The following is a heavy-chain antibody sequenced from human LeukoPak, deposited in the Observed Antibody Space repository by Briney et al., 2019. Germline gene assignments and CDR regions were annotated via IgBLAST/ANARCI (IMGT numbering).Heavy chain of an antibody. V-gene: IGHV4-39*01. CDR3: ARYTVTKFLYRND. CDR2: IYYSGST. D-gene: IGHD4-17*01. Sequence: SETLSLTCTVSGGSISSSSYYWGWIRQPPGKGLEWIGSIYYSGSTYYNPSLKSRVTISVDTSKNQFSLKLSSVTAADTAVYYCARYTVTKFLYRNDWGQGTLVTVSS. J-gene: IGHJ4*02. CDR1: GGSISSSSYY.